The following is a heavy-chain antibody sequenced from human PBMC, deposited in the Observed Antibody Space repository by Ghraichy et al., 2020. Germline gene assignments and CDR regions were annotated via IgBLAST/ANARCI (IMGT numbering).Heavy chain of an antibody. Sequence: GGSLRLSCAASGFTFDDYAMHWVRQAPGKGLEWVSGISWNSGSIGYADSVKGRFTISRDNAKNSLYLQMNSLRAEDTALYYCAKDITSWYYGSGGGLDYWGQGTLVTVSS. CDR2: ISWNSGSI. V-gene: IGHV3-9*01. J-gene: IGHJ4*02. CDR1: GFTFDDYA. CDR3: AKDITSWYYGSGGGLDY. D-gene: IGHD3-10*01.